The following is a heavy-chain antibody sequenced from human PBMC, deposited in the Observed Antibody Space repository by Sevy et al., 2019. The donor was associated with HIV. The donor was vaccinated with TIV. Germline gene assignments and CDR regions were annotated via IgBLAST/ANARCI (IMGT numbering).Heavy chain of an antibody. CDR3: ARLSRGEMATIDL. CDR2: IDPGDSDT. Sequence: GESLKISCKGSGYSFTSYWIGWVLQMPGKGLEWMGIIDPGDSDTRYSPSFQGQVTISADKSISTAYLQWSSLKASDTAMYYCARLSRGEMATIDLWGQGTLVTVSS. CDR1: GYSFTSYW. D-gene: IGHD5-12*01. J-gene: IGHJ4*02. V-gene: IGHV5-51*01.